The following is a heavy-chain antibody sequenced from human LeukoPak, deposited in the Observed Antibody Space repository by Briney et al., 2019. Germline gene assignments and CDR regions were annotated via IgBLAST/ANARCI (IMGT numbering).Heavy chain of an antibody. CDR1: GGSFSGYY. J-gene: IGHJ4*02. D-gene: IGHD6-19*01. Sequence: PSETLSLTCAVYGGSFSGYYWSWIRQPPGKGLEWIGEINHSGSTNYNPSLKSRVTIPVNTSKNQFSLKLSSVTAADTAVYYCARLIGAVAGGEDYWGQGTLVTVSS. V-gene: IGHV4-34*01. CDR2: INHSGST. CDR3: ARLIGAVAGGEDY.